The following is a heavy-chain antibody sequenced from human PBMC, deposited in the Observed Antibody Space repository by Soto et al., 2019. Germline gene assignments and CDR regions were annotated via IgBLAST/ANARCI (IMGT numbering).Heavy chain of an antibody. CDR2: ISKSYYT. Sequence: GGSLRLSCTGFGFASNNYGIKWVRQAPGKGLEGVSSISKSYYTYYSDSVKGRFAISRDNAKSSVSLQMNTLRVEDTAVYYCAREDSIIIPAVSDFWGQGTLVTVSS. J-gene: IGHJ4*02. V-gene: IGHV3-21*01. CDR1: GFASNNYG. CDR3: AREDSIIIPAVSDF. D-gene: IGHD2-2*01.